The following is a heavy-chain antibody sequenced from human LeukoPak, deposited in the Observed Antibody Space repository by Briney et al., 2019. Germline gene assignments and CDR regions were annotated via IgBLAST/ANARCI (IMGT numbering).Heavy chain of an antibody. Sequence: GESLEISWKGPGSRFTSYWISWGRQMPGKGLEGRGRFDPSDSYTNYSPCFQGHGTISADKSISTAYLQWSSLKASKTAMYYCARLERSLRGVPAAKDSWGQGTLVTVSS. CDR2: FDPSDSYT. D-gene: IGHD2-2*01. J-gene: IGHJ4*02. CDR1: GSRFTSYW. V-gene: IGHV5-10-1*01. CDR3: ARLERSLRGVPAAKDS.